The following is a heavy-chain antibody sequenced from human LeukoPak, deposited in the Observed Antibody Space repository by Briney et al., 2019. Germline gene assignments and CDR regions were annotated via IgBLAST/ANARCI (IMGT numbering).Heavy chain of an antibody. CDR2: TNVYNGNT. J-gene: IGHJ4*02. Sequence: ASVKVSCKASGYTFPSYSISWVRQAPGQGLEWMGWTNVYNGNTNYEQRVQGRVTMTTDTSTNTAYMELRSLRSDDTAVYYCTRGGGPGDYWGQGTLVIVSS. CDR3: TRGGGPGDY. D-gene: IGHD2-15*01. V-gene: IGHV1-18*01. CDR1: GYTFPSYS.